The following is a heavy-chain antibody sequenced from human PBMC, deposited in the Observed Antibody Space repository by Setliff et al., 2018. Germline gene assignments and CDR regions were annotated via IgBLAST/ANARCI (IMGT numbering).Heavy chain of an antibody. CDR2: IYTSGST. CDR1: GGSISNYY. Sequence: PSETLSLTCTVSGGSISNYYWSWIRQPAGKGLEWIGRIYTSGSTNYNPSLKSRVTMSVDTSKNQFSLKLCSVTAADTAVYYCAGKGISALSGAFDMWGQGTMVTVSS. D-gene: IGHD1-26*01. V-gene: IGHV4-4*07. CDR3: AGKGISALSGAFDM. J-gene: IGHJ3*02.